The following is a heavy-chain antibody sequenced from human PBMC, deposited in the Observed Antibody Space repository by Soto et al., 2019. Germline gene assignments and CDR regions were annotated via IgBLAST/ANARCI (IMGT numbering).Heavy chain of an antibody. J-gene: IGHJ4*02. V-gene: IGHV3-9*01. Sequence: EVQLVESGGGLVQPGRSLRLSCAASGFSFDNYAMHWVRQAPGKGLEWVSGINWNSSTIGYADSVKGRFTISRDNAKNPLDLEMRNLRGEGTGLYYWVRGWQWSGGNRMQHRGQGTPVTVPS. CDR2: INWNSSTI. CDR3: VRGWQWSGGNRMQH. D-gene: IGHD6-19*01. CDR1: GFSFDNYA.